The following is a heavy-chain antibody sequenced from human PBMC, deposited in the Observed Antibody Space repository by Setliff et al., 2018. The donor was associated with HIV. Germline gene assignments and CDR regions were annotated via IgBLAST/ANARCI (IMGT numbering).Heavy chain of an antibody. D-gene: IGHD3-16*01. Sequence: SETLSLTCTVFGDSISSSSPYWGWVRQPPGKGLEWIGNIYFGGDTFYNPSLKSRLAISVDTSKTQFSRRLSSLTAADTSVYCWGRPQRGRGGGSHFDFWGQGALVTVSS. J-gene: IGHJ4*02. CDR3: GRPQRGRGGGSHFDF. V-gene: IGHV4-39*01. CDR1: GDSISSSSPY. CDR2: IYFGGDT.